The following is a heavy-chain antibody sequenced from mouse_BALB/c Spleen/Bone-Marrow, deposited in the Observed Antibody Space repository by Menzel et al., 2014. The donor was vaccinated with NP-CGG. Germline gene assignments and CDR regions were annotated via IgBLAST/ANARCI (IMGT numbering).Heavy chain of an antibody. J-gene: IGHJ3*01. V-gene: IGHV1-9*01. CDR1: GYTFSSYW. CDR3: ARGNYGSSPWFAY. D-gene: IGHD1-1*01. CDR2: ILPGSGST. Sequence: VQLQESGAELMKPGASVKISCKATGYTFSSYWIELVKQRPGHGLEWIGEILPGSGSTNYSEKFKGKATFTADTSSNTAYMQLSSLTSEDSAVYYCARGNYGSSPWFAYWGQGTLVTVSA.